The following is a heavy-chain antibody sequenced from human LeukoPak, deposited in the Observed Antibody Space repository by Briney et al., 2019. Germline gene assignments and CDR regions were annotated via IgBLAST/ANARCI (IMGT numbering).Heavy chain of an antibody. CDR3: ASSWWELHEARFDY. CDR1: GYTFTSYY. V-gene: IGHV1-46*01. CDR2: ISPSGGST. D-gene: IGHD1-26*01. Sequence: PGASVKVSCKASGYTFTSYYMHWVRQAPGQGLEWMGIISPSGGSTSYAQKFQGRVTMTRDMSTSTVYMELSSLRSEDTAVYYCASSWWELHEARFDYWGQGTLVTVSS. J-gene: IGHJ4*02.